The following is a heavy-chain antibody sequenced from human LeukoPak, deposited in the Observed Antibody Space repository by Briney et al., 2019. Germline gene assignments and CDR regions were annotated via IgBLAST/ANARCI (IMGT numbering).Heavy chain of an antibody. CDR2: IKSKTEGGRT. CDR1: GFTFSSYS. V-gene: IGHV3-15*01. Sequence: GGSLRLSCAASGFTFSSYSMSWVRQAPGKGLEWVGRIKSKTEGGRTDYAAPVKGRFTISRDDSKNTLYLQMNSLKTEDTAVYYCTSRRDYYDSSGYDYWGQGTLVTVSS. J-gene: IGHJ4*02. CDR3: TSRRDYYDSSGYDY. D-gene: IGHD3-22*01.